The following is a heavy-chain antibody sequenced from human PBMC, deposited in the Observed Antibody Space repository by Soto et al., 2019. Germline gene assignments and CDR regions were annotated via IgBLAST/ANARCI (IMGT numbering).Heavy chain of an antibody. CDR3: ARPPLRLGAFDI. CDR2: IYYSGST. V-gene: IGHV4-39*01. Sequence: SETLSLTCTVSGGSISSSSYYWGWIRQPPGKGLEWIGSIYYSGSTYYNPSLKSRVTISVETSKNQFSLKLSSVTAADTAVYYCARPPLRLGAFDIWGQGTMVTVSS. CDR1: GGSISSSSYY. D-gene: IGHD3-16*01. J-gene: IGHJ3*02.